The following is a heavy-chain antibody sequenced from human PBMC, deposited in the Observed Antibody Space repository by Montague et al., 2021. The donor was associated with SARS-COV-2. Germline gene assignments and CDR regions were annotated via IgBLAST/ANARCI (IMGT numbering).Heavy chain of an antibody. D-gene: IGHD4-11*01. J-gene: IGHJ6*02. CDR2: IHHRGST. V-gene: IGHV4-34*01. CDR1: GGSFSGYY. CDR3: ACGEITTRGLIYYYGMDV. Sequence: SETLSLTCAVYGGSFSGYYWIGEIHHRGSTNYNPSLKSRVTISVDKSKNQFSLKLSTVTAADTAVYYCACGEITTRGLIYYYGMDVWGQGTTVTVSS.